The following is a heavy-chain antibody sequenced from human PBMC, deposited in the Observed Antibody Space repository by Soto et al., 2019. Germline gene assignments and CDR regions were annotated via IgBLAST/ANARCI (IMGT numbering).Heavy chain of an antibody. CDR1: GDSVSSNSAA. Sequence: PSQTLSLSRAISGDSVSSNSAAWNWIRQSPSRGLGWLGRTYYRPKWYNDYAVAVKSRITINRDTSTNQFSLRLNSVTTEATAVYDGARGNYCSSSRCYGIDVWGQGTTVTVSS. D-gene: IGHD2-2*01. V-gene: IGHV6-1*01. CDR2: TYYRPKWYN. J-gene: IGHJ6*02. CDR3: ARGNYCSSSRCYGIDV.